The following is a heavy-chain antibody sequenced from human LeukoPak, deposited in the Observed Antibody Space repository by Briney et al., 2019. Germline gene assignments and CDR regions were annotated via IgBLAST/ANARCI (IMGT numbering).Heavy chain of an antibody. CDR2: ISLDGATT. V-gene: IGHV3-23*01. Sequence: GGSLRLSCAASGFTFSSYAMSWVRQAPGKGLEWVSGISLDGATTYYAGSVEGRFTISRDNSKNTLYLQMNSLRADDTAVYYCTILGEPPDYWGQGTLVTVSS. J-gene: IGHJ4*02. CDR3: TILGEPPDY. CDR1: GFTFSSYA. D-gene: IGHD3-10*01.